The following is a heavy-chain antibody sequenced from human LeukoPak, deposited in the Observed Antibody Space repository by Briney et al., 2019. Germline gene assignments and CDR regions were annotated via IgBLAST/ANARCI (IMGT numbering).Heavy chain of an antibody. V-gene: IGHV1-2*02. D-gene: IGHD2-15*01. CDR3: ARHVGYSNWFDP. CDR2: INPNSGGT. Sequence: GASVKVSCKASGYTFTDYYIHWVRQAPGQGLEWIGWINPNSGGTNYGQNVQGRVTVTRDTSISTAYMEVRSLRFDDTAMYYCARHVGYSNWFDPWGQGTLVTVSS. CDR1: GYTFTDYY. J-gene: IGHJ5*02.